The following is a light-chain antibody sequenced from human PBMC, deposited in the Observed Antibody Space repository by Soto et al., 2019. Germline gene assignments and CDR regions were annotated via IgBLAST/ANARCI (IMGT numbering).Light chain of an antibody. V-gene: IGKV1-5*01. Sequence: DIKMTQSPSTLSASVGDRVTITCRASQGISNCLAWYQQKIGKAPKLLIYDASILENGVPSRFSGSGSGSEFTLTISSLQPDDFATYYCQQYNSYSWTFGQGTKVDIK. CDR3: QQYNSYSWT. J-gene: IGKJ1*01. CDR2: DAS. CDR1: QGISNC.